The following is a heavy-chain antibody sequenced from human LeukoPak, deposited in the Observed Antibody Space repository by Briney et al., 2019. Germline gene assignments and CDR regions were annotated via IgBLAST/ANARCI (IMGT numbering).Heavy chain of an antibody. V-gene: IGHV3-13*01. J-gene: IGHJ4*02. CDR2: IGTAGDT. CDR3: AKGEYYYDSSGYPIDY. D-gene: IGHD3-22*01. CDR1: GFTFSSYD. Sequence: GGSLRLSCAASGFTFSSYDMHWVRQATGKGLEWVSAIGTAGDTYYPGSVKGRFTISRDNAKNSLYLQMNSLRAEDTALYYCAKGEYYYDSSGYPIDYWGQGTLVTVSS.